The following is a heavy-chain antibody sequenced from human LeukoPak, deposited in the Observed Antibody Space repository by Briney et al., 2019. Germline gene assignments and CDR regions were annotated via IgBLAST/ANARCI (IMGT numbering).Heavy chain of an antibody. CDR1: GFAFSSYG. J-gene: IGHJ4*02. CDR2: IRYDGSDK. CDR3: AKNYGFDY. V-gene: IGHV3-30*02. Sequence: GGSLRLSCAASGFAFSSYGMHWVRQAPGKGLEWVAFIRYDGSDKYYADSVKGRFTISRDNSKNTLYLQMNSLRVEDTAVYYCAKNYGFDYWGQGTLVTVSS. D-gene: IGHD3-10*01.